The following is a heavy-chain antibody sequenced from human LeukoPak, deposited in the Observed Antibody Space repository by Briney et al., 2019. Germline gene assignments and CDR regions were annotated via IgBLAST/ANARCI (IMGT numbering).Heavy chain of an antibody. Sequence: PSETLSLTCTVSGYSISSGYHWGWIRQPPGKGLEWIGSIYYSGSTYYNPSLKSRVTISVDTSKNQFSLKLSSVTAADTAVYYCARGDNFDWLTEFDYWGQGTLVTVSS. CDR2: IYYSGST. CDR3: ARGDNFDWLTEFDY. D-gene: IGHD3-9*01. V-gene: IGHV4-38-2*02. CDR1: GYSISSGYH. J-gene: IGHJ4*02.